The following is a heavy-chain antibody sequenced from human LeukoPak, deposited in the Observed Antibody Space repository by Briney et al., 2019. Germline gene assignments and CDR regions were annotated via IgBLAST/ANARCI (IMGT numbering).Heavy chain of an antibody. CDR2: ISTDGSFT. CDR1: GFTFSNYL. J-gene: IGHJ4*02. V-gene: IGHV3-74*01. Sequence: GGSLRLSCAASGFTFSNYLMHWVRQTPGKGLVWISRISTDGSFTNYADSVKGRFTISRDIAKNTLYLQMNSLRAEDTGVYYCAKDHYWSIDYWGRGTLVTVSS. CDR3: AKDHYWSIDY. D-gene: IGHD3-3*01.